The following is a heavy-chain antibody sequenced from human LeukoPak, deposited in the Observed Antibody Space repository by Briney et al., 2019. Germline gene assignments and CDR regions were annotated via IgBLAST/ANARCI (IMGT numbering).Heavy chain of an antibody. CDR2: ISSSGSSV. J-gene: IGHJ4*02. Sequence: GGSLRLSCGASGFTFSDFSMSWISQAPGKGLEWVAHISSSGSSVYYADSVKGRFTISRDNSKNSLFLRMNSLRAEDTAVYYCARDPSYYYDSSGYYSSVDYWGQGTLVTVSS. D-gene: IGHD3-22*01. CDR3: ARDPSYYYDSSGYYSSVDY. V-gene: IGHV3-11*04. CDR1: GFTFSDFS.